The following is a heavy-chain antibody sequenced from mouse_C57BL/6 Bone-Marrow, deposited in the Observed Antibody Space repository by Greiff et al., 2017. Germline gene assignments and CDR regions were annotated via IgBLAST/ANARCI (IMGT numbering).Heavy chain of an antibody. D-gene: IGHD1-1*01. Sequence: VQLQQSGAELARPGASVKLSCKASGYTFTRYGISWVKQRTGQGLEWIGEIYPRSGNTYYNEKFKGKATLTADKSSSTAYMELRSLTSEDSAVYFCARGYYYGSSLTMDYWGQGTSVTVSS. CDR2: IYPRSGNT. CDR1: GYTFTRYG. CDR3: ARGYYYGSSLTMDY. V-gene: IGHV1-81*01. J-gene: IGHJ4*01.